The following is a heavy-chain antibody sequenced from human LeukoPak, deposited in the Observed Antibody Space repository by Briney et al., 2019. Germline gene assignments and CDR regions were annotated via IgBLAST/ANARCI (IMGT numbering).Heavy chain of an antibody. V-gene: IGHV3-33*08. J-gene: IGHJ3*02. Sequence: GGSLRLSCAASGFTFSNYAMHWVRQAPGKGLEWVAVIWYDGSNKYYADSVKGRFTISRDNSKNTLYLQMNSLRAEDTAVYYCAGDYYYYDSSGYGAFDIWGQGTMVTVSS. CDR1: GFTFSNYA. CDR2: IWYDGSNK. CDR3: AGDYYYYDSSGYGAFDI. D-gene: IGHD3-22*01.